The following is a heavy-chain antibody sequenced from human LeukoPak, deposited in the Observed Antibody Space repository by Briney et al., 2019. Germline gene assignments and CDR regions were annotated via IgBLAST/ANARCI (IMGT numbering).Heavy chain of an antibody. V-gene: IGHV1-18*01. D-gene: IGHD5-18*01. CDR1: GYTFTSYG. CDR3: VRTVDTAMVTDWYFDL. J-gene: IGHJ2*01. CDR2: ISAYNGNT. Sequence: ASVKVSCKASGYTFTSYGISWVRQAPGQGLEWMGWISAYNGNTNYAQKLQGRVTMTTDISTSTAYMELRSLRSDDTAVYYCVRTVDTAMVTDWYFDLWGRGTLVTVSS.